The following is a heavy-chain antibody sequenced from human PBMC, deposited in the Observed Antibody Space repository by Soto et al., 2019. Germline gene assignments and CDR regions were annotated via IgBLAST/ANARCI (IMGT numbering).Heavy chain of an antibody. D-gene: IGHD3-3*01. CDR1: GFTFSSYA. Sequence: GGSLRLSCAASGFTFSSYAMSWVRQAPGKGLEWVSAISGSGGSTYYADSEKGRFTISRDNSKNTLYMQMNSQRAEDTAVYYCAKETEYDVWSGYSDYWGQGTLVTVSS. CDR2: ISGSGGST. J-gene: IGHJ4*02. CDR3: AKETEYDVWSGYSDY. V-gene: IGHV3-23*01.